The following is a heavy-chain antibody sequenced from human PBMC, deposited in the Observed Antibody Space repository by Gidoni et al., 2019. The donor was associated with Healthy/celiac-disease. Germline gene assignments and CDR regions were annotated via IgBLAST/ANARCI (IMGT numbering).Heavy chain of an antibody. J-gene: IGHJ6*02. V-gene: IGHV3-49*04. CDR1: GFTFGDYA. D-gene: IGHD3-22*01. Sequence: EVQLVESGGGLVQPGRSLRLSCTASGFTFGDYAMSWVRQAPGKGLEWVGFIRSKAYGGTTEYAASVKGRFTISRDDSKSIAYLQMNSLKTEDTAVYYCTSDSSGSPDYYYGMDVWGQGTTVTVSS. CDR3: TSDSSGSPDYYYGMDV. CDR2: IRSKAYGGTT.